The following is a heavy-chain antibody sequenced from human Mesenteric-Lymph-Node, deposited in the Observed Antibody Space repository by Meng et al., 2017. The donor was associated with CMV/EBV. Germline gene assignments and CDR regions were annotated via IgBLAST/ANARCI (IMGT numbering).Heavy chain of an antibody. CDR1: GGSLSGYY. CDR3: AREKRHIYDSGSYYNVRPGDAFDI. V-gene: IGHV4-34*12. Sequence: SQTLSLTCAVYGGSLSGYYWNWIRQPPGKGLEWIGEIIHGGRTNYNPSLKSRVTISVDKSKNQFSLKLSSVTAADTAVYFCAREKRHIYDSGSYYNVRPGDAFDIWGQGATVTVS. D-gene: IGHD3-10*01. J-gene: IGHJ3*02. CDR2: IIHGGRT.